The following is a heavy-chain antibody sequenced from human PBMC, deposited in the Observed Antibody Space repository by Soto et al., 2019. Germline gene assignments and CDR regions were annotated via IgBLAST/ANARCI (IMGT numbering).Heavy chain of an antibody. D-gene: IGHD2-8*02. CDR2: INHSGST. J-gene: IGHJ4*02. V-gene: IGHV4-34*01. Sequence: QVQLQQWGAGLLKPSETLSLTCAVYGGSFSGYYWTWIRQHPGTGLEWIGEINHSGSTNYNPSLKIRVTISVDTSKNQFSLKLTSVTAADTAVYYCARDKITGLFDYWGQGTLVTVSS. CDR3: ARDKITGLFDY. CDR1: GGSFSGYY.